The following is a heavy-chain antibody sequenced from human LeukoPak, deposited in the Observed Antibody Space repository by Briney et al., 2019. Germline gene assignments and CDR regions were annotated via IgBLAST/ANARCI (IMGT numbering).Heavy chain of an antibody. CDR2: IYTSGST. J-gene: IGHJ6*02. CDR3: ARDFFNYYGSGSYSIHGMDV. Sequence: SETLSLTCKVSGGSISSFYWSWIRQPAGKGLEWIGRIYTSGSTNYNPSLKSRVTMSVDTSKNQFSLKLSSLTAADTAVYYCARDFFNYYGSGSYSIHGMDVWGQGITVIVSS. V-gene: IGHV4-4*07. CDR1: GGSISSFY. D-gene: IGHD3-10*01.